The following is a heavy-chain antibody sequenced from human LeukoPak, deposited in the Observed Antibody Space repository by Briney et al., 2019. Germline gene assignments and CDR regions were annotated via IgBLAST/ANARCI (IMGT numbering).Heavy chain of an antibody. J-gene: IGHJ6*03. CDR3: ARRGTPYSSSSYHYDYYYMDV. V-gene: IGHV1-18*01. Sequence: ASVKVSCKASGYTFTSYGISWVRQAPGQGLEWMGWISAYNGNTNYAQKLQGRVTMTTDTSTSTAYMELRSLRSDDTAVYYCARRGTPYSSSSYHYDYYYMDVWGKGTTVTVSS. CDR2: ISAYNGNT. D-gene: IGHD6-6*01. CDR1: GYTFTSYG.